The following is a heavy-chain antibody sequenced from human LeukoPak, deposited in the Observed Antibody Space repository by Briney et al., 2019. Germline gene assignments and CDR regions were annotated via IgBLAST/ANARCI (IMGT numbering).Heavy chain of an antibody. CDR3: VRSCSSGSCYGYKDY. Sequence: GGSLRLSCAPSGFTFSSYWMHWVRHVPGKGLVWVSRVNGDGTSTSYADSVQGRFTISRDNAKNTLYLYMNSLRGDDTAIYFCVRSCSSGSCYGYKDYWGQGTLVTVSS. J-gene: IGHJ4*02. D-gene: IGHD2-2*01. CDR1: GFTFSSYW. CDR2: VNGDGTST. V-gene: IGHV3-74*01.